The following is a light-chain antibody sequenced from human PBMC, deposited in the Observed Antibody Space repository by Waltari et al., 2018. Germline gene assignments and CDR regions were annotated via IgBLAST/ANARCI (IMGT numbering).Light chain of an antibody. J-gene: IGKJ4*01. Sequence: DIVMTQTPLSLPITPGEPASISCRSSQSLLHSNGNTYLHWYLQKPGQSPQLPIYGGYNRASGVPDRFSGSGSGTDFTLKISKVEAEDVGVYYCGQAIAFPLTFGGGTKVEIK. CDR3: GQAIAFPLT. V-gene: IGKV2-40*01. CDR2: GGY. CDR1: QSLLHSNGNTY.